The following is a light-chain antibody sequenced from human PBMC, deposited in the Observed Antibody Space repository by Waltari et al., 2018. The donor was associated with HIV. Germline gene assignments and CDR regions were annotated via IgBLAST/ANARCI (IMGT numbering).Light chain of an antibody. J-gene: IGLJ2*01. V-gene: IGLV3-1*01. Sequence: SYELTQSPSVSVSPGQTASITCSGDQLGDKYACWYQQKPGQSPVLVIYEESKRPSGIPERFSGSNSGNTATLTISGTQAMDEADYYCQAWDTTTVVFGGGTKLTVL. CDR1: QLGDKY. CDR2: EES. CDR3: QAWDTTTVV.